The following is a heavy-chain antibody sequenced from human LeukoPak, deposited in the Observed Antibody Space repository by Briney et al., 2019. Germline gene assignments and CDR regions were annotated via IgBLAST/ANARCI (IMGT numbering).Heavy chain of an antibody. CDR2: INPNSGGT. CDR1: GYTFTAYY. V-gene: IGHV1-2*02. CDR3: AREVGYYDSSGYYRAFQH. D-gene: IGHD3-22*01. Sequence: ASVKVSCKASGYTFTAYYIHWVRQAPGQGLEWMGWINPNSGGTNYAQKFQGRVTMTRDTSISTAYMELSRLRSDDTAVYYCAREVGYYDSSGYYRAFQHWGQGTLVTVSS. J-gene: IGHJ1*01.